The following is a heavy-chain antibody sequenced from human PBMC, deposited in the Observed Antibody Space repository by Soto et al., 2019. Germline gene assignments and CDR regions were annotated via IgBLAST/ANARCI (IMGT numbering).Heavy chain of an antibody. CDR2: IIPIFGTA. J-gene: IGHJ6*02. V-gene: IGHV1-69*01. CDR3: ARVGNNQAGYYYYGMDV. Sequence: QVQLVQSGAEVKKPGSSVKVSCKASVGTFSSYAISWVRQAPGQWLEWMGGIIPIFGTANYAQKFQGRVTINADESTSTAYMELSSLRSEDTAVYYCARVGNNQAGYYYYGMDVWGQGPTVTVSS. CDR1: VGTFSSYA. D-gene: IGHD6-13*01.